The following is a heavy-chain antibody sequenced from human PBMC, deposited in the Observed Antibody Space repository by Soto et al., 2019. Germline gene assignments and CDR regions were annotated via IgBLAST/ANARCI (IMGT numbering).Heavy chain of an antibody. CDR3: AKDHVPAAYYYYYGMDV. D-gene: IGHD2-2*01. J-gene: IGHJ6*02. V-gene: IGHV3-30*18. Sequence: PGGSLRLSCAASGFTFSSYGMHWVRQAPGKGLEWVAVISYDGSNKYYADSVKGRFTISRDNSKNTLYLQMNSLRAEDTAVYYCAKDHVPAAYYYYYGMDVWGQGTTVTVSS. CDR1: GFTFSSYG. CDR2: ISYDGSNK.